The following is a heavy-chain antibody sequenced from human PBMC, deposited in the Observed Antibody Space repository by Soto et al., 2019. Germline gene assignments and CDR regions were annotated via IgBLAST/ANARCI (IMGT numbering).Heavy chain of an antibody. Sequence: GGSLRLSGAASGFTFSSDAMHWVRQASGKGLEYVSAISSNGGSTYYAASVKGRFTISRDNSKSTLYLQMGSPRAEDMAVYYCARDSGWAVVAASPWFDAWGQGTLVTVSS. CDR3: ARDSGWAVVAASPWFDA. J-gene: IGHJ5*02. CDR1: GFTFSSDA. V-gene: IGHV3-64*02. CDR2: ISSNGGST. D-gene: IGHD2-15*01.